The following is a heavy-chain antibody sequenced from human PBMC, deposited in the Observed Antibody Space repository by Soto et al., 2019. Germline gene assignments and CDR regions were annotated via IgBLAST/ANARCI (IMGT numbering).Heavy chain of an antibody. V-gene: IGHV3-11*01. CDR2: ISSSGTTI. J-gene: IGHJ5*02. CDR1: GFTFSDYY. D-gene: IGHD3-10*01. Sequence: PRLSCAASGFTFSDYYMSWIRQAPGKGLEWVSYISSSGTTIYYADSVKGRFTISRDNAKNSLYLQMNSLRAEDTALYYCARDPRRITMIRGALNWFDPWGQGTLVTVSS. CDR3: ARDPRRITMIRGALNWFDP.